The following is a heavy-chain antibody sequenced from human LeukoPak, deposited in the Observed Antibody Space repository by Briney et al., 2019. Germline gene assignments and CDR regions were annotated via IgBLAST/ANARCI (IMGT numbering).Heavy chain of an antibody. D-gene: IGHD2-2*01. V-gene: IGHV3-66*02. CDR3: ARGGQYCSSTSCRPSVDP. Sequence: GGSLRLSCAASGFTVSSNYMSWVRQAPGKGLEWVSVIYSGGSTYYADSVKGRFTISRDNSKNTLYLQMNSLRAEDTAVYYCARGGQYCSSTSCRPSVDPWGQGTLVTVSS. CDR2: IYSGGST. CDR1: GFTVSSNY. J-gene: IGHJ5*02.